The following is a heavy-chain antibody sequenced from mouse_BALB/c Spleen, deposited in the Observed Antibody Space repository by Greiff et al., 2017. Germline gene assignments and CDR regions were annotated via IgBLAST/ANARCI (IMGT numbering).Heavy chain of an antibody. J-gene: IGHJ4*01. Sequence: VKLMESGPGLVAPSQSLSITCTVSGFSLTGYGVNWVRQPPGKGLEWLGMIWGDGSTDYNSALKSRLSISKDNSKSQVFLKMNSLQTDDTPRYYCARRGYYGNGYAMDYWGQGTSVTVSS. CDR2: IWGDGST. D-gene: IGHD2-1*01. V-gene: IGHV2-6-7*01. CDR3: ARRGYYGNGYAMDY. CDR1: GFSLTGYG.